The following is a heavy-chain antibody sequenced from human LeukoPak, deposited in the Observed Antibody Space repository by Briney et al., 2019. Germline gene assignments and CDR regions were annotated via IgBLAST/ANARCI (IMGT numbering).Heavy chain of an antibody. Sequence: GGSLRLSCVGSGFNVTTNNMYWVRQAPGKGLECVSAFLAGGLLDYADSVRDRFTISRDTSKNTLYLQMNSLSAEDTAVYYCGRRFCNSCPLDFWGQGTLVTVSS. J-gene: IGHJ4*02. V-gene: IGHV3-66*04. D-gene: IGHD2-21*01. CDR3: GRRFCNSCPLDF. CDR2: FLAGGLL. CDR1: GFNVTTNN.